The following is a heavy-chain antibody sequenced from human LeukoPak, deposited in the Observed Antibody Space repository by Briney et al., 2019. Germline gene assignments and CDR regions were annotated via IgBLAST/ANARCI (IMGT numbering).Heavy chain of an antibody. Sequence: TGGSLRLSCAASGFTFSSYAMHWVRQAPGKGLEWVAVISYDGSNKYFADSVKGRFTISRDNSKNTLYLQMNCLRAEDTAVYYCARDRGPMDVWGKGTTVTVSS. CDR2: ISYDGSNK. V-gene: IGHV3-30*01. CDR3: ARDRGPMDV. J-gene: IGHJ6*03. CDR1: GFTFSSYA.